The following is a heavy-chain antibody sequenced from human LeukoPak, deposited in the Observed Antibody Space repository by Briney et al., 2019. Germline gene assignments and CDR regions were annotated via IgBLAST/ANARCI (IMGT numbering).Heavy chain of an antibody. CDR3: ARDVSSYFRFRAFDI. J-gene: IGHJ3*02. D-gene: IGHD1-26*01. Sequence: SETLSLTCNVSGGSIRGYYWSWIRQPPGKGLEWIGYIYSSGSTNYNPSLKSRVTMSVDTSKNQFSLKLSSVTAADTAVYYCARDVSSYFRFRAFDIWGQGTMVTVSS. CDR1: GGSIRGYY. V-gene: IGHV4-59*12. CDR2: IYSSGST.